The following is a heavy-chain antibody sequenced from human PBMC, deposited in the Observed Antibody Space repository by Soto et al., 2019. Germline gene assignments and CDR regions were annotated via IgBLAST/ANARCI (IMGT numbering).Heavy chain of an antibody. D-gene: IGHD4-17*01. J-gene: IGHJ4*02. CDR2: ISYDGSNK. Sequence: GGSLRLSCAASGFTFSSYGMHWVRQAPGKGLEWVAVISYDGSNKYYADSVKGRFTISRDNSKNTLYLQMNSLRAEDTAVYYCAKDRRDYVTLALLDYWGQGT. V-gene: IGHV3-30*18. CDR3: AKDRRDYVTLALLDY. CDR1: GFTFSSYG.